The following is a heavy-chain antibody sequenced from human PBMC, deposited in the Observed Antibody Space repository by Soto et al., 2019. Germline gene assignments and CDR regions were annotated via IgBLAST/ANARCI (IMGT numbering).Heavy chain of an antibody. CDR2: LYHTGSS. D-gene: IGHD3-16*01. Sequence: QVQLQESGPGLVKPSETLSLTCTVSGGSVNRGSSYWSWIRQPPGKGLEWIGYLYHTGSSGYSPSLKSRATTSKDKSKNQFSLRLTSVSAADTAVYFWDRGDRLLTLYDTWGRGTQVTVSS. CDR1: GGSVNRGSSY. CDR3: DRGDRLLTLYDT. V-gene: IGHV4-61*01. J-gene: IGHJ4*02.